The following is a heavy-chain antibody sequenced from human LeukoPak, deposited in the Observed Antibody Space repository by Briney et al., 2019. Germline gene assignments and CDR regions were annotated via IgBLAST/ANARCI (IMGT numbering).Heavy chain of an antibody. D-gene: IGHD6-6*01. CDR1: GFTVSSNY. CDR2: INHSGST. V-gene: IGHV4-34*01. J-gene: IGHJ5*02. Sequence: GSLRLSCAASGFTVSSNYMSWVRQPPGKGLEWIGEINHSGSTNYNPSLKSRVTISVDTSKNQFSLKLSSVTAADTAVYYCARVTSIAARRFDPWGQGTLVTVSS. CDR3: ARVTSIAARRFDP.